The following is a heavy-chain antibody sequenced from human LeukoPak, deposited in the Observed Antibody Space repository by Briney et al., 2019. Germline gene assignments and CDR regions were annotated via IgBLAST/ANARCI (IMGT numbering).Heavy chain of an antibody. D-gene: IGHD6-19*01. CDR1: AGSFSGYY. CDR3: ARPVSGSSGWYYNY. Sequence: PSQTLSLTCPVDAGSFSGYYWSWLRPPPGKGLAWIGEINQSGRNNNNPSFKSRVTIPVDTSKTQFTLRLSSVTAADTAVYYCARPVSGSSGWYYNYWGQGTLVTVSS. CDR2: INQSGRN. J-gene: IGHJ4*02. V-gene: IGHV4-34*01.